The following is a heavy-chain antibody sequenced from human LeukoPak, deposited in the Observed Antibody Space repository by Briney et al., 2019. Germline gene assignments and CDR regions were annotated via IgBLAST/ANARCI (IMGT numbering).Heavy chain of an antibody. CDR1: GFTFTVYY. CDR3: ARVFEGMTWSGYYTGPFDY. D-gene: IGHD3-3*01. J-gene: IGHJ4*02. CDR2: INPNSGGT. V-gene: IGHV1-2*02. Sequence: ASVKVSCKASGFTFTVYYIHWVRQAPGQGLEWMGWINPNSGGTNYAQKFQGRVTMTRDTSISTAYMELSRLRSDDTAVYYCARVFEGMTWSGYYTGPFDYWGQGTLVTVSS.